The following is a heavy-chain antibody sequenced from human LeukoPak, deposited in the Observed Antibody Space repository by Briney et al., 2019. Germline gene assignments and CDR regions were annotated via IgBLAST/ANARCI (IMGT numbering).Heavy chain of an antibody. D-gene: IGHD3-10*01. CDR1: GGSISSYY. CDR2: IYYSGST. V-gene: IGHV4-59*01. Sequence: PSETLSLTCTVSGGSISSYYWSWIRQPPGKGLEWIGYIYYSGSTNYNPSLKSRVTISVDTSKNQFSLKLSSVTAADTAVYYCARVGSGSYYRGNFDYWGQGTLVTVSS. CDR3: ARVGSGSYYRGNFDY. J-gene: IGHJ4*02.